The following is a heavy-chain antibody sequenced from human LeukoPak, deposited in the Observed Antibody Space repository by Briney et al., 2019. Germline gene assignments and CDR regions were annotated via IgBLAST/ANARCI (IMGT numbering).Heavy chain of an antibody. CDR2: LSSSSNTI. D-gene: IGHD6-19*01. J-gene: IGHJ6*03. Sequence: GGSLRLSCAASGFTFSSYSMNWVRQAPGKGLEWVSYLSSSSNTIYYADSVKGRFTISRDNAKNSLYLQMNSLRAEDTAVYYCARASIAVAGTHYYYYYMDVWGKGTTVTISS. CDR1: GFTFSSYS. CDR3: ARASIAVAGTHYYYYYMDV. V-gene: IGHV3-48*04.